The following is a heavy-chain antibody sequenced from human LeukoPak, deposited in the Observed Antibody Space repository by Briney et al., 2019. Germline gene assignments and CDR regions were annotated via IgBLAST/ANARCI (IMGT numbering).Heavy chain of an antibody. J-gene: IGHJ4*02. CDR2: IKQDGSNK. D-gene: IGHD3-16*01. V-gene: IGHV3-7*01. CDR1: GFTFSSYW. Sequence: GGSLRLSCAASGFTFSSYWMSWVRQAPGKGLEWVANIKQDGSNKYYADSVKGRFTISRDNSKNTLYLQMNSLRAEDTAVYYCAKSPLYVDYWGQGTLVTVSS. CDR3: AKSPLYVDY.